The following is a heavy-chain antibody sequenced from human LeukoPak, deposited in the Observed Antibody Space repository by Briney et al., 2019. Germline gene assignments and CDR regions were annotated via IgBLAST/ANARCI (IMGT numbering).Heavy chain of an antibody. CDR3: ARARSDVWGSYYVY. D-gene: IGHD3-16*01. CDR1: GFTFSSYS. V-gene: IGHV3-48*04. CDR2: ISSSSSAL. Sequence: GGSLRLSCAASGFTFSSYSMNWGRQSPGTGLEWISYISSSSSALYYGDSVKGRFTISRDNAKNSLYLQMNSLRAEDTAVYYCARARSDVWGSYYVYWGQGTLVTVSS. J-gene: IGHJ4*02.